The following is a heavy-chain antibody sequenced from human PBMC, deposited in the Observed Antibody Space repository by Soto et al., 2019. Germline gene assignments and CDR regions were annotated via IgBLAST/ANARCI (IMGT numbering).Heavy chain of an antibody. CDR1: GGSISSYY. J-gene: IGHJ4*02. V-gene: IGHV4-59*08. CDR2: IYYSGST. D-gene: IGHD1-26*01. CDR3: ARLGSGSFRD. Sequence: QVQLQESGPGLVKPSETLSLTCTVSGGSISSYYWSWIRQPPGKGLEWIAYIYYSGSTNYNPSLKRRVTISVDTSNTQFSLRLSSVTAADTAMYYCARLGSGSFRDWGQGMLVTVSS.